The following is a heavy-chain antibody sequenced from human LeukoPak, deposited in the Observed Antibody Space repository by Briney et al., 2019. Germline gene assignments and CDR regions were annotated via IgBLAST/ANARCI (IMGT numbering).Heavy chain of an antibody. D-gene: IGHD1-20*01. CDR1: GFTFSSYW. J-gene: IGHJ5*02. Sequence: GGSLRLSCAASGFTFSSYWMSWVRQAPRKGLEWVANIKQDGSEKYYVDSVKGRFTISRDNAKNSLYLQMNSLRAEDTAVYYCARDGGITGTVGWFDPWGQGTLVTVSS. CDR2: IKQDGSEK. V-gene: IGHV3-7*01. CDR3: ARDGGITGTVGWFDP.